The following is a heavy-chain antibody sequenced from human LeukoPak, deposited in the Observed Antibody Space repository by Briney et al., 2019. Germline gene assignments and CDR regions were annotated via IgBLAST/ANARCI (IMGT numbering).Heavy chain of an antibody. CDR3: ARDRGVVRSFDP. D-gene: IGHD3-10*01. J-gene: IGHJ5*02. CDR1: GFTVGSAF. Sequence: PGGSLTLSCAVSGFTVGSAFVTWVRQPPGKGLECVGRIKSKTDGGTIDYAAPVKGRFTISRDDSKNTLYLQMNSLRAEDTAVYYCARDRGVVRSFDPWGQGTLVTVSS. V-gene: IGHV3-15*05. CDR2: IKSKTDGGTI.